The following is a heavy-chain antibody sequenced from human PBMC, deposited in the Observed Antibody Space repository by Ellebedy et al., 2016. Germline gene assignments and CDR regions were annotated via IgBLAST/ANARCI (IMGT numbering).Heavy chain of an antibody. D-gene: IGHD2-15*01. J-gene: IGHJ4*02. CDR3: ARASPLSRDFDY. V-gene: IGHV3-21*06. Sequence: ADSVKGRFIISRDNTKNLVFLQMNSLGVEDTAVYYCARASPLSRDFDYWGQGTLVTVSS.